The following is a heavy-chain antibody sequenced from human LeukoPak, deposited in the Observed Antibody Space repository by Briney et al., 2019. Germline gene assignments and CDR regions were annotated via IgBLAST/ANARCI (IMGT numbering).Heavy chain of an antibody. J-gene: IGHJ4*02. V-gene: IGHV3-48*04. CDR2: ISSSGSTI. CDR1: GFAFSYYG. D-gene: IGHD2-8*02. CDR3: ARDPGYWAVYYFDY. Sequence: GGSLRLSCAASGFAFSYYGMNWVRQTPGKGLEWISYISSSGSTIFYADSVTGRFTISKDNAKNSLYLHMNSLRAEDTAVYYCARDPGYWAVYYFDYWGQGALVTVSS.